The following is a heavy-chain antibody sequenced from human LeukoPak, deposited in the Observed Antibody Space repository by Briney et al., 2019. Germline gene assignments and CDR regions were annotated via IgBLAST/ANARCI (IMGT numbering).Heavy chain of an antibody. CDR2: ISYDGSNK. V-gene: IGHV3-30*03. CDR1: GFNLNSRW. J-gene: IGHJ5*02. CDR3: ARARDRRYGSGSYYPNWFDP. Sequence: GGSLRLSCVASGFNLNSRWMDWVRQAPGKGLEWVAVISYDGSNKYYADSVKGRFTISRDNSKNTLYLQMNSLRAEDTAVYYCARARDRRYGSGSYYPNWFDPWGQGTLVTVSS. D-gene: IGHD3-10*01.